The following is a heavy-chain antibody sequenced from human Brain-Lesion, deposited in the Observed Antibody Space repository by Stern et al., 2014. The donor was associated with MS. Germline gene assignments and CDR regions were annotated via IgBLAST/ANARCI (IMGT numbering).Heavy chain of an antibody. V-gene: IGHV1-2*04. D-gene: IGHD3-22*01. CDR3: ATYYYDSTGYNDF. J-gene: IGHJ4*02. CDR1: GYTFTGYY. CDR2: SNPKSGGT. Sequence: VQLVESGAEVKKPGASVKVSCKASGYTFTGYYTHWVRQAPGQGLEWMGWSNPKSGGTNYAQKFQGWVTMTRDTSINTAYMELSRLRSDDTAVYYCATYYYDSTGYNDFWGQGTLVTVSS.